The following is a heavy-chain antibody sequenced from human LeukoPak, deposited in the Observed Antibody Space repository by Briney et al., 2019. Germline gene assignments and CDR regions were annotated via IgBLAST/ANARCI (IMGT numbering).Heavy chain of an antibody. J-gene: IGHJ3*02. CDR2: IIPIFSTP. Sequence: ASVKVSCKASGGTFSNYAINWVRQAPGQGLEWMGRIIPIFSTPNYAQKFQGRVTITADESTSTAYMELSSLRSEDTAVYYCASRTGHGAPMIVVDDAFDIWGQGTMVTVSS. D-gene: IGHD3-22*01. V-gene: IGHV1-69*13. CDR3: ASRTGHGAPMIVVDDAFDI. CDR1: GGTFSNYA.